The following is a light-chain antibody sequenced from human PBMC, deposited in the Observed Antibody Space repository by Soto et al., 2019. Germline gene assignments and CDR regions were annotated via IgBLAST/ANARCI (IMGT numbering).Light chain of an antibody. CDR3: QQRHMWPIT. CDR2: DAY. Sequence: VLTQSPVTLSLSPGERATLSCRASQSFRGLLAWYQQKPGQAPMLLIYDAYNRATGIPPRFSGSGSGTDFTLTISSLEPEDSAVYYCQQRHMWPITCGQGTRLEIK. J-gene: IGKJ5*01. CDR1: QSFRGL. V-gene: IGKV3-11*01.